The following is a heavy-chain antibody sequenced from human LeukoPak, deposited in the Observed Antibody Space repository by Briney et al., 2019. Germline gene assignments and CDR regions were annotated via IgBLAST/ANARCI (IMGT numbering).Heavy chain of an antibody. D-gene: IGHD6-6*01. Sequence: ASVKVSCKASGHTFTGYYMHWVRQAPGQGLEWMGWINPNSGGTNYAQKFQGRVTMTRDTSISTAYMELSRLRSDDTAVYYCARGGGAAPTHYYYYMDVWGKGTTVTVSS. CDR2: INPNSGGT. V-gene: IGHV1-2*02. J-gene: IGHJ6*03. CDR1: GHTFTGYY. CDR3: ARGGGAAPTHYYYYMDV.